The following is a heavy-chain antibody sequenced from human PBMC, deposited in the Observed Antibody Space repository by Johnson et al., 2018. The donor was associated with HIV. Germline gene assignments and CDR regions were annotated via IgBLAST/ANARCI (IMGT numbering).Heavy chain of an antibody. CDR2: IRGSGGST. J-gene: IGHJ3*02. D-gene: IGHD6-6*01. CDR1: GFTFSSYA. CDR3: GWQLAGWNDAFDI. V-gene: IGHV3-23*04. Sequence: DVQLVESGGGLVQPGGSLRLSCAASGFTFSSYAMSWVRQAPGKGLGWVSAIRGSGGSTYYADSVTGRFTISKDNSKNTLYLQMNSLRAEDTAVYYCGWQLAGWNDAFDIWGQGTMVTVSS.